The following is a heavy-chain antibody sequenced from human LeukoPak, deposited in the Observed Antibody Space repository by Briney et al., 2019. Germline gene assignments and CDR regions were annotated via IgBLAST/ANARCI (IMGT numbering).Heavy chain of an antibody. CDR3: AKERQGGNSYGDEAFYFDY. V-gene: IGHV3-23*01. CDR2: ISGSGGNS. CDR1: GFSFDTYA. Sequence: PGGSLRLSCIASGFSFDTYAMNWVRQVPGKGLEWVSGISGSGGNSYYADSVKGRFTISRDNSKNTLYLQMHSLRAEDTAIYYCAKERQGGNSYGDEAFYFDYWGQGTLVTVSS. D-gene: IGHD4-23*01. J-gene: IGHJ4*02.